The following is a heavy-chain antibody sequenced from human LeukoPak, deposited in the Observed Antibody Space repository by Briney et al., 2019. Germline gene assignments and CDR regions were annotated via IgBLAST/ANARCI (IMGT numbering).Heavy chain of an antibody. D-gene: IGHD3-22*01. CDR2: ISGGGGST. V-gene: IGHV3-23*01. Sequence: GGSLRLSCAASGFTFTSYSMNWVRQAPGKGLEWVSTISGGGGSTYYADSVKGRFTISRDNAKNSLYLQMNSLRAEDTAVYYCARGAYYYEDWGQGTLVTVSS. J-gene: IGHJ4*02. CDR1: GFTFTSYS. CDR3: ARGAYYYED.